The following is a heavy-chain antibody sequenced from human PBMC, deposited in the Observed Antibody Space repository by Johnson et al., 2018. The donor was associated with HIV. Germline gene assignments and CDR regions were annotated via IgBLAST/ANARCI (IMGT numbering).Heavy chain of an antibody. V-gene: IGHV3-72*01. Sequence: EKLVESGGGLAKPAWSPRLSCAASQFILRNSYMNCVRQAPGNGLEWVGRTRNKANSYTPEYAASVKGRFTISRDDSKNSLYLQMNSLKTEDTAVYYCASSSGERRTGPGGQGACDSWGQGTMVTVAS. CDR1: QFILRNSY. J-gene: IGHJ3*02. CDR3: ASSSGERRTGPGGQGACDS. CDR2: TRNKANSYTP. D-gene: IGHD3-16*01.